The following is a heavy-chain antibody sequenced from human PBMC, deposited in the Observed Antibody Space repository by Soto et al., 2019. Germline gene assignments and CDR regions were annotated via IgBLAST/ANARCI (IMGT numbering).Heavy chain of an antibody. J-gene: IGHJ4*02. CDR3: AKGSATSRPYYFDY. CDR2: XXGXXDXT. CDR1: GFRFSNYA. Sequence: GGTLRLSCAASGFRFSNYAMAWVRQAPGKGLEWXSAXXGXXDXTXXXDXXXGRLTISRDNSKNTLFLQMNSLRADDTALYYCAKGSATSRPYYFDYWGQGTRVTVSS. V-gene: IGHV3-23*01.